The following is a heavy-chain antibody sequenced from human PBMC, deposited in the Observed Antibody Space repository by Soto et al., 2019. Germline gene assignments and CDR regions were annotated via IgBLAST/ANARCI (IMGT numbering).Heavy chain of an antibody. J-gene: IGHJ4*02. V-gene: IGHV1-69*02. CDR2: IIPILGIA. D-gene: IGHD3-3*01. CDR1: GGTFSSYT. CDR3: ARGWGGPDFDY. Sequence: SVKVSCKASGGTFSSYTISWVRQAPGQGLEWMGRIIPILGIANYAQKFQGRVTITADKSTSTAYMELRSLRSDDTAVYYCARGWGGPDFDYWGQGTLVTVSS.